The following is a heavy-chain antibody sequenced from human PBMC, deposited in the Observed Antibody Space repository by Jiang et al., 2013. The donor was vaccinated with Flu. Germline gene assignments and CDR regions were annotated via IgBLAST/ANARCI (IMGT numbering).Heavy chain of an antibody. V-gene: IGHV3-33*01. Sequence: VQLVESGGGVVQPGRSLRLSCAASGFTFSSYGMHWVRQAPGKGLEWVAVIWYDGSNKYYADSVKGRFTISRDNSKNTLYLQMNSLRAEDTAVYYCARDGSDGDYCLDYWGQGTLVTVSS. CDR1: GFTFSSYG. D-gene: IGHD4-17*01. CDR3: ARDGSDGDYCLDY. CDR2: IWYDGSNK. J-gene: IGHJ4*02.